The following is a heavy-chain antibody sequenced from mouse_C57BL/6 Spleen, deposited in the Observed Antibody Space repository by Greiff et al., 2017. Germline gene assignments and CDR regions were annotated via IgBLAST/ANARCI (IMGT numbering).Heavy chain of an antibody. Sequence: QVHVKQSGPGLVQPSQSLSITCTVSGFSLTSYGVHWVRQSPGKGLEWLGVIWRGGSTDYNAAFMSRLSITKDNSTSQVFFKMNSLQADDTAIYYCAKNGYSNYEGFAYWGQGTLVTVSA. CDR2: IWRGGST. D-gene: IGHD2-5*01. J-gene: IGHJ3*01. CDR3: AKNGYSNYEGFAY. CDR1: GFSLTSYG. V-gene: IGHV2-5*01.